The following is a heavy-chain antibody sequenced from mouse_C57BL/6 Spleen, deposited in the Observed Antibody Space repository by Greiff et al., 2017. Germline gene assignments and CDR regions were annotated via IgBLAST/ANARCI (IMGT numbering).Heavy chain of an antibody. CDR2: IDLDNGDT. Sequence: VQLQQSGAELVRPGASVQLSCTASGFNIKDDYMHWVKQRPDQGLEWIGWIDLDNGDTEYASKFQGHATITADTSSNTAYPQLSSLTSEDTAVDYYTSGSSSYYGDYWGQGTTLTVSS. J-gene: IGHJ2*01. CDR3: TSGSSSYYGDY. CDR1: GFNIKDDY. V-gene: IGHV14-4*01. D-gene: IGHD1-1*01.